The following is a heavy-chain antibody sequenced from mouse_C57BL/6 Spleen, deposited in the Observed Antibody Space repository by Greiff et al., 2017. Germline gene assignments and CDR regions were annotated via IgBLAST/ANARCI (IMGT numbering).Heavy chain of an antibody. Sequence: QVQLQQPGAELVKPGASVKMSCKASGYTFTSYWITWVKPRPGQGLEWIGDIYPGSGSTNYNEQFKSKATLTVDTSSSSAYMQLSSLTSEYSAVDYCARGGDDYDFDYWGQGTTLTVSS. J-gene: IGHJ2*01. CDR3: ARGGDDYDFDY. V-gene: IGHV1-55*01. CDR1: GYTFTSYW. CDR2: IYPGSGST. D-gene: IGHD2-4*01.